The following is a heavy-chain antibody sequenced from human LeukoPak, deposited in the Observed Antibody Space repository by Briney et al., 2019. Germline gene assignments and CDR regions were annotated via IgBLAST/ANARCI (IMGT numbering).Heavy chain of an antibody. CDR1: GGTFSSYA. CDR3: ARPYEVVTNDYYYYYGMDV. V-gene: IGHV1-69*13. D-gene: IGHD4-23*01. CDR2: IIPIFGTA. J-gene: IGHJ6*02. Sequence: SVKVSCKASGGTFSSYAISWVRQAPGQGLEWMGGIIPIFGTASYAQKFQGRVTITADESTSTAYMELSSLRSEDTAVYYCARPYEVVTNDYYYYYGMDVWGQGTTVTVSS.